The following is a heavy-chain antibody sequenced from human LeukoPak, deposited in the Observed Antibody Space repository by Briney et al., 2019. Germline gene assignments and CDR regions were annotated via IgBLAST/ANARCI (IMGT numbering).Heavy chain of an antibody. CDR3: ARGLYYDFWSGSGAYYMDV. D-gene: IGHD3-3*01. V-gene: IGHV4-34*01. J-gene: IGHJ6*03. Sequence: SETLSLTCAVYGGSFSGYYWSWIRRPPGKGLEWIGEINHSGSTNYNPSLKSRVTISVDTSKNQFSLKLSSLTAADTAVYYCARGLYYDFWSGSGAYYMDVWGKGTTVTVSS. CDR2: INHSGST. CDR1: GGSFSGYY.